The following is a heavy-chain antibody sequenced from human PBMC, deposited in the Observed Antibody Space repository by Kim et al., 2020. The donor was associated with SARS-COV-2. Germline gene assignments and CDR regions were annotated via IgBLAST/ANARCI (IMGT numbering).Heavy chain of an antibody. CDR1: GGSITNYF. V-gene: IGHV4-59*13. CDR2: IYYSGSI. CDR3: ARAPWLLPDY. J-gene: IGHJ4*02. Sequence: SETLSLTCTVSGGSITNYFWSWIRQPPGKGLEWIGHIYYSGSINYNPSLKSRVTISVDTSKNQFSLKLSSVTAADTAVYYCARAPWLLPDYWGQGTLVTVSS. D-gene: IGHD2-15*01.